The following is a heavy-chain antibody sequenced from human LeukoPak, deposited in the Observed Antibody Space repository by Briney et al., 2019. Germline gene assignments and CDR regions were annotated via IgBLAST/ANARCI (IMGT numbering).Heavy chain of an antibody. D-gene: IGHD5-24*01. CDR3: ARAGIMATTPFGY. V-gene: IGHV4-59*01. CDR2: IFYTGST. Sequence: MPSETLSLTCTVSGGSISSNYWSWIRQPPGKGLEWIGYIFYTGSTNYNPSLKSRVTISVDTSKNQFSLRLSSVTAADTAVYYCARAGIMATTPFGYWGQGTLVSVSS. J-gene: IGHJ4*02. CDR1: GGSISSNY.